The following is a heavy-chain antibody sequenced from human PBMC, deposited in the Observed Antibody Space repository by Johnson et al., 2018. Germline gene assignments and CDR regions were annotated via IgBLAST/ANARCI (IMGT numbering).Heavy chain of an antibody. CDR3: AKDFRYGAGVGAFDI. CDR2: ISNGENNP. CDR1: GFTFSSYA. J-gene: IGHJ3*02. V-gene: IGHV3-23*04. Sequence: VQLVESGGGVVQPGRSLRLSCAASGFTFSSYAMSWVRQAPGKGLEWVSGISNGENNPYYEDSVKGRFPISRDNSKNTLYLQMNSLRAEDTALYYFAKDFRYGAGVGAFDIWGQGTMVTVSS. D-gene: IGHD3-10*01.